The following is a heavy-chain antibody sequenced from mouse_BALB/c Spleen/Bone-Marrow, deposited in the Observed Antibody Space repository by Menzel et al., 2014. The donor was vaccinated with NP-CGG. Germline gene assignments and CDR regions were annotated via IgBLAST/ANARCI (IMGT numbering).Heavy chain of an antibody. D-gene: IGHD1-1*01. CDR1: GDSITSGY. CDR2: ISYSGST. V-gene: IGHV3-8*02. Sequence: EVQLQESGPSLVKPSQTLSLTCSVTGDSITSGYWNWIRKFPGNKLEYMGYISYSGSTYYNPSLKSRISITRDTSKNQYYLQLNSVTTEDTATYYCAGGGGSSYNYAMDYWGQGTSVTVSS. CDR3: AGGGGSSYNYAMDY. J-gene: IGHJ4*01.